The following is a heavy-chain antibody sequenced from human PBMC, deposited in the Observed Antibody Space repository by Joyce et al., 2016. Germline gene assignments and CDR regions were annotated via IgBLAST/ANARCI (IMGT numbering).Heavy chain of an antibody. J-gene: IGHJ4*02. CDR2: INPNRGGT. CDR3: ARDLGTGWYLIDY. Sequence: QVQLVQSGAEVKKPGASVTVSCKASGYTFTDYYIHWGRQAPGQGLEWMGWINPNRGGTNYAQNFQGRVTLTRDTSISTAYMELSSLRSDDAAVYYCARDLGTGWYLIDYGGQGTLVTVSS. CDR1: GYTFTDYY. D-gene: IGHD6-19*01. V-gene: IGHV1-2*02.